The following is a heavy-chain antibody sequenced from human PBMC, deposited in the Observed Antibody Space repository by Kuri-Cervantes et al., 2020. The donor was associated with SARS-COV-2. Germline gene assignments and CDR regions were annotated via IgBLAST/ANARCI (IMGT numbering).Heavy chain of an antibody. CDR3: AKDRAIVVVPAAMGIGY. CDR2: ISGSGGST. CDR1: GFTFSSYA. J-gene: IGHJ4*02. Sequence: GESLKISCAASGFTFSSYAMSWVRQAPGKGLEWVSAISGSGGSTYYADSVKGRFTISRDNSKNTLYLQMNSLRAEDTAVYYCAKDRAIVVVPAAMGIGYWGQGTLVTVS. D-gene: IGHD2-2*01. V-gene: IGHV3-23*01.